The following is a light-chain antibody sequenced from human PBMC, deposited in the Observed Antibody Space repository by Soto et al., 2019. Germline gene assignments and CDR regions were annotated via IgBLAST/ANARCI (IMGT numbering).Light chain of an antibody. Sequence: QSVLTQPPSASGTPGQRVPISCSGSRSNIGSNIVNWYEQLPGTAPKLLIRSNNQRPSGVPDRFSGSKSGTSASLAISGLQSEDEADYYCAAWDDSLDAWVFGGGTKLTVL. CDR1: RSNIGSNI. CDR2: SNN. V-gene: IGLV1-44*01. CDR3: AAWDDSLDAWV. J-gene: IGLJ3*02.